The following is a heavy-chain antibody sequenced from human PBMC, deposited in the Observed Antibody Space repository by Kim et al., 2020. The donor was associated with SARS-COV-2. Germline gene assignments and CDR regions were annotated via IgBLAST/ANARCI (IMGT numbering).Heavy chain of an antibody. Sequence: GGSLRLSCAASGFTVSSNYMSWVRQAPGKGLEWVSVIYSGGSTYYADSVKGRFTISRDNSKNTLYLQMNSLRAEDTAVYYCARGPGIVVVPAAIETGGYYYYGMDVWGQGTTVAVSS. CDR2: IYSGGST. CDR3: ARGPGIVVVPAAIETGGYYYYGMDV. V-gene: IGHV3-66*02. CDR1: GFTVSSNY. J-gene: IGHJ6*02. D-gene: IGHD2-2*02.